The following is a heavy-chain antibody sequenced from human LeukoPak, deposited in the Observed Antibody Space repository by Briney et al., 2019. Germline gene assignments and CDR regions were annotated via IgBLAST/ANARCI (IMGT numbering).Heavy chain of an antibody. CDR2: IYPGDSDT. Sequence: GESLKISCKGSGYSFTSYWIGWVRQMPGKGLEWMGIIYPGDSDTRCSPSFQGQVTISADKSISTAYLQWSSLKASDTAMYYCARLLRNIAAAVYYFDYWGQGTLVTVSS. J-gene: IGHJ4*02. V-gene: IGHV5-51*01. CDR3: ARLLRNIAAAVYYFDY. D-gene: IGHD6-13*01. CDR1: GYSFTSYW.